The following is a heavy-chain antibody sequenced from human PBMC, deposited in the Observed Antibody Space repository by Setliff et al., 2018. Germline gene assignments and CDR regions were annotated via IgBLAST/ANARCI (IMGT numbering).Heavy chain of an antibody. CDR1: GFTFSSYA. D-gene: IGHD4-4*01. CDR3: ARRGTTAFDF. J-gene: IGHJ4*02. CDR2: MSASGTST. Sequence: GGSLRLSCATSGFTFSSYAMSWVRQAPGKGLEWVSAMSASGTSTYHADSVKGRFTISRDNAKNTLYLQMNSLRAEDTAVYYCARRGTTAFDFWGLGTLVTVSS. V-gene: IGHV3-23*01.